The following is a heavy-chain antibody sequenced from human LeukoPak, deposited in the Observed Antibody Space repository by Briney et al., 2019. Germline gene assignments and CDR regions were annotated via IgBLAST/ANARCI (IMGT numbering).Heavy chain of an antibody. Sequence: GGSLRLSCAASEFTFSAYEMNWVRRAPGKGLERVSSISSSSSYIYYADSVKGRFTISRDNAKNSLYLQMNSLRAEDTAVYYCARAGGDAYRWFDPWGQGTLVTVSS. CDR3: ARAGGDAYRWFDP. CDR2: ISSSSSYI. V-gene: IGHV3-21*01. CDR1: EFTFSAYE. D-gene: IGHD2-21*02. J-gene: IGHJ5*02.